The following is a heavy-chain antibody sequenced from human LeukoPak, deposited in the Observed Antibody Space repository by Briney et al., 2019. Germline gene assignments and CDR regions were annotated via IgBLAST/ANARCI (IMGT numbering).Heavy chain of an antibody. Sequence: SETLSLTCTVSGGSISSGGYYWSWIRQHPGKGLEWIGYIYYSGSTYYNPSLKSRVTISVDTSKNQFSLKLSPVTAADTAVYYCARDGWDSYGSYYYGMDVWGQGTTVTVSS. V-gene: IGHV4-31*03. J-gene: IGHJ6*02. CDR1: GGSISSGGYY. CDR3: ARDGWDSYGSYYYGMDV. D-gene: IGHD5-18*01. CDR2: IYYSGST.